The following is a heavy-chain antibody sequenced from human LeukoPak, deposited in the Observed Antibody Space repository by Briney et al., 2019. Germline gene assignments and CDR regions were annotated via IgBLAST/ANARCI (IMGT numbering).Heavy chain of an antibody. Sequence: ASVKVSCKASGYTFTSYDINWVRQATGQGLEWMGWMNPNSGNTGYAQKFQGRVTITRNTSISTAYMELSSLRSEDTAVYYCARRRIRSYYFDYWGQGTLVTVSS. D-gene: IGHD2-15*01. V-gene: IGHV1-8*03. CDR1: GYTFTSYD. CDR3: ARRRIRSYYFDY. J-gene: IGHJ4*02. CDR2: MNPNSGNT.